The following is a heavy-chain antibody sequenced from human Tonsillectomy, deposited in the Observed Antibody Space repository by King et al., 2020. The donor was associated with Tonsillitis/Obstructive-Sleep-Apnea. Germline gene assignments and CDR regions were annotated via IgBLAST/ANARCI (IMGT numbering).Heavy chain of an antibody. D-gene: IGHD2-2*01. J-gene: IGHJ5*02. CDR3: ARGGVGYQLHP. CDR1: GFTFSSYE. Sequence: VQLVESGGGLVQPGGSLRLSCAASGFTFSSYEMNWVRQAPGKGLEGGSYISSSGSTIYYADSVKGRFTISRDNAKNSLYLQMNSLRAEDTAVYYCARGGVGYQLHPWGQGTLVTVSS. CDR2: ISSSGSTI. V-gene: IGHV3-48*03.